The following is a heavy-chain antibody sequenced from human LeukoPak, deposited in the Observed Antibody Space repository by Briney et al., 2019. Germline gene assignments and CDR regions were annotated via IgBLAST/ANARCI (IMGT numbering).Heavy chain of an antibody. CDR3: AKGQGLPYYYYYGMDV. Sequence: GGSLRLSCAASGFTFSKYAMSWVRQAPGKGLEWVSAFSSSGDSTYYADSVKGRFTISRDNSKNTLYLQMNSLRAEDTAVYYCAKGQGLPYYYYYGMDVWGQGTTVTLSS. J-gene: IGHJ6*02. CDR2: FSSSGDST. V-gene: IGHV3-23*01. CDR1: GFTFSKYA.